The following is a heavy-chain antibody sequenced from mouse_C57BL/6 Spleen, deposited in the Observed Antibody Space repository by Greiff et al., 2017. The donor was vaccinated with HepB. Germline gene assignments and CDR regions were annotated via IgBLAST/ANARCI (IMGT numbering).Heavy chain of an antibody. CDR3: ARSYVNYAMDY. J-gene: IGHJ4*01. CDR2: IYPRDGST. Sequence: QVQLKQSGPELVKPGASVKLSCKASGYTFTSYDINWVKQRPGQGLEWIGWIYPRDGSTKYNEKFKGKATLTVDTSSSTAYMELHSLTSEDSAVYFCARSYVNYAMDYWGQGTSVTVSS. D-gene: IGHD1-1*01. V-gene: IGHV1-85*01. CDR1: GYTFTSYD.